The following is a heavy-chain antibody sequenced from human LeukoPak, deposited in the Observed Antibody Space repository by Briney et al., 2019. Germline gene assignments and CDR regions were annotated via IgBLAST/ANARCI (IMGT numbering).Heavy chain of an antibody. CDR3: ARQGGPFDY. J-gene: IGHJ4*02. CDR1: GVSIRSGSYY. V-gene: IGHV4-61*02. CDR2: IYTSGTT. Sequence: PSETLSLTCTVSGVSIRSGSYYWSWIRQPAGKGLEWIGRIYTSGTTNYNPSLKSRVTISVDTSKNQFSLKLSSVTAADTAVYYCARQGGPFDYWGQGTLVTVSS. D-gene: IGHD3-16*01.